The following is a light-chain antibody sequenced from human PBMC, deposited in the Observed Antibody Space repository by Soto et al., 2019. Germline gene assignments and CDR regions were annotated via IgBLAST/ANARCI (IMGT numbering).Light chain of an antibody. CDR3: QQYYSYPPIT. CDR2: AAS. J-gene: IGKJ5*01. V-gene: IGKV1-5*01. CDR1: QSIGNW. Sequence: DIQMTQSPSTLSASVGDRVTITCRASQSIGNWLAWYQQKPGKAPKLLIYAASTLQSGVPSRFSGSGSGTDFTLTISCLQSEDFATYYCQQYYSYPPITFGQGTRLEIK.